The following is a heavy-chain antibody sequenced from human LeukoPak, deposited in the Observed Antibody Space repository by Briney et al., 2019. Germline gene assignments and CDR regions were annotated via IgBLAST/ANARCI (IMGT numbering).Heavy chain of an antibody. D-gene: IGHD1-14*01. J-gene: IGHJ5*02. CDR2: INHSGST. CDR1: GGSFSGYY. Sequence: SETLSLTCAVYGGSFSGYYWSWIRQPPGKGLEWIGEINHSGSTNYNPSLKSRATISVDTSKNQFSLKLRSVTAADTAVYYCARSGARKRFDPWGQGTLVTVSS. V-gene: IGHV4-34*01. CDR3: ARSGARKRFDP.